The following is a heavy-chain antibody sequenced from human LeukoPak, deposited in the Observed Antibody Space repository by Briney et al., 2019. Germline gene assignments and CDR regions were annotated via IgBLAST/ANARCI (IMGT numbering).Heavy chain of an antibody. V-gene: IGHV1-2*02. CDR1: GYTFTGYY. D-gene: IGHD2-2*01. CDR3: AKTRSFLGYCSSTSCLDAFDI. Sequence: ASVKVSCKASGYTFTGYYMHWVRQAPGQGLEWMGWINPNSGGTNYAQKFQGRVTMTRDTSISTAYMELSRLRSDDTAVYYCAKTRSFLGYCSSTSCLDAFDIWGQGTMVTVSS. J-gene: IGHJ3*02. CDR2: INPNSGGT.